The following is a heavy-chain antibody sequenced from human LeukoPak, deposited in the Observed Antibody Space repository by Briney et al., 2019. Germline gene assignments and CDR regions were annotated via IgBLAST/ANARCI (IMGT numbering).Heavy chain of an antibody. V-gene: IGHV4-59*01. Sequence: PSETLSLTCTVSGRSISSYYWSWIRLPPGKGLEWIGYIYYTGATYYNPSLKSRVTISLDTSKNQFSLKLSSVTAADAAVYYCARAGYSYGTGYYFDYWGQGALVTVSS. CDR1: GRSISSYY. CDR2: IYYTGAT. D-gene: IGHD5-18*01. CDR3: ARAGYSYGTGYYFDY. J-gene: IGHJ4*02.